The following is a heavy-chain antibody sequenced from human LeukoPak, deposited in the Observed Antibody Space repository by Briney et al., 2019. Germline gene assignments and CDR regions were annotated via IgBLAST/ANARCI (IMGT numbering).Heavy chain of an antibody. CDR2: ISRSSACI. D-gene: IGHD3-10*01. CDR3: ASFPPYMVRTDAFDI. V-gene: IGHV3-21*01. CDR1: GFTLSSYS. Sequence: GGSLRLSCAASGFTLSSYSMNWVRQAPGKGLEWVSSISRSSACIYYADSVKGRFTISRDNAKNSLYLQMNSLRAEDTAVYYCASFPPYMVRTDAFDIWGQGTMVTVSS. J-gene: IGHJ3*02.